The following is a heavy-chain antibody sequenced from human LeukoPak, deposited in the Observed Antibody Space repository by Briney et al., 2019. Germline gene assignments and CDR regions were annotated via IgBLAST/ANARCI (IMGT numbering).Heavy chain of an antibody. CDR1: GGSISSGDYY. D-gene: IGHD3-3*01. CDR2: IYYSGST. V-gene: IGHV4-30-4*08. J-gene: IGHJ4*02. Sequence: SETLSLTCTVCGGSISSGDYYWSWIRQPPGKGLEWIGYIYYSGSTYYNPSLKSRVTISVDTSKNQFSLKLSSVTAADTAVYYCARTDSHYYFDYWGQGTLVTVSS. CDR3: ARTDSHYYFDY.